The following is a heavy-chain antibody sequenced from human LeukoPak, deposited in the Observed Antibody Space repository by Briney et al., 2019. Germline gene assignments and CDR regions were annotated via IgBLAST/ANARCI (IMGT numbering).Heavy chain of an antibody. CDR2: INHSGST. Sequence: SETLSLTCTVSGGSISSYYWSWIRQPPGKGLEWIGEINHSGSTNYNPSLKSRVTISVDTSKNQFSLKLSSVTAADTAVYYCARVGTGYSRSFDYWGQGTLVTVSS. D-gene: IGHD6-13*01. V-gene: IGHV4-34*01. J-gene: IGHJ4*02. CDR3: ARVGTGYSRSFDY. CDR1: GGSISSYY.